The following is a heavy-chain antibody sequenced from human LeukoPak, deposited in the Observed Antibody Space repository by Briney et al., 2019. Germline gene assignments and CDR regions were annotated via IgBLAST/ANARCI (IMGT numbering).Heavy chain of an antibody. Sequence: SETLSLTCTVSGGSIRSYYWSWIRKPPGKGLEWIGYIYYSGSTNYNPSLKSRVTISVDTSKNQFSLKLSSVTAADTAVYYCARQGAYYYGSGSSPVDYWGQGTLVTVSS. CDR1: GGSIRSYY. D-gene: IGHD3-10*01. CDR2: IYYSGST. V-gene: IGHV4-59*08. J-gene: IGHJ4*02. CDR3: ARQGAYYYGSGSSPVDY.